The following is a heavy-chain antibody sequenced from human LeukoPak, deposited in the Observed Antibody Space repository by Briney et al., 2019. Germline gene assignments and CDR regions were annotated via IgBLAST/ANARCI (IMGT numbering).Heavy chain of an antibody. D-gene: IGHD1-26*01. Sequence: SETLSLTCTVSGGSISSGSSYWSWLRQPAGKGLEWIGRIYTSGSTNYNPSLKSRVTITVDTSQNQFSLKLSSVTAAPSAAYSGARITAGSYQGLYFYCMDVWGKGTTVTISS. J-gene: IGHJ6*03. CDR3: ARITAGSYQGLYFYCMDV. V-gene: IGHV4-61*02. CDR1: GGSISSGSSY. CDR2: IYTSGST.